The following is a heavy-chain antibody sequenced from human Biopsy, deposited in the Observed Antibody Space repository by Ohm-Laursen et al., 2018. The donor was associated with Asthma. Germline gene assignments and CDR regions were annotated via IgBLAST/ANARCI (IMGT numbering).Heavy chain of an antibody. CDR2: ISKDASTQ. D-gene: IGHD4-17*01. Sequence: SLRLSCAATGFSFSNFAIHWVRQAPGKGLEWVGVISKDASTQDYADSVKGRFTMARDNSKNTLDLQMNSLREEDTAVYYCVRDGADDAFDIWGQGTVVSVSS. J-gene: IGHJ3*02. CDR3: VRDGADDAFDI. CDR1: GFSFSNFA. V-gene: IGHV3-30*01.